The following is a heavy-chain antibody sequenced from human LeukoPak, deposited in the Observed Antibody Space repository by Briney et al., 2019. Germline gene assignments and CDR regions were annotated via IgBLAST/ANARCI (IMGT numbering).Heavy chain of an antibody. CDR1: GYTFHTYD. J-gene: IGHJ3*02. V-gene: IGHV1-18*01. CDR2: IRSQNGAT. D-gene: IGHD1-26*01. CDR3: ARVGRSGSPGAFDI. Sequence: GASERVSCRASGYTFHTYDITWVRQAPGQGLEWMGWIRSQNGATNYAQKLQGRVTMTTDASTSTVYMELRSLRSDDTAVYYCARVGRSGSPGAFDIWGQGTMVIVSA.